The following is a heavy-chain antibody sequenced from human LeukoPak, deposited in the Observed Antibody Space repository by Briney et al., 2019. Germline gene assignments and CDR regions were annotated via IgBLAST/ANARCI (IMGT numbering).Heavy chain of an antibody. Sequence: GGSLRLSCAASGFTFSGFWMSWVRQAPGKGLEWVANIKQDGSEKYYVDSVKGRFTISRDNAKNSLYLQMNSLRADDTAVYFCARLGVAVAATLWSWGQGSLVTVSP. CDR2: IKQDGSEK. CDR3: ARLGVAVAATLWS. V-gene: IGHV3-7*01. D-gene: IGHD2-15*01. J-gene: IGHJ4*02. CDR1: GFTFSGFW.